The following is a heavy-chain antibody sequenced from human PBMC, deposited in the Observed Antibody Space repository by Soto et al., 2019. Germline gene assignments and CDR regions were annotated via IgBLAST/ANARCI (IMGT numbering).Heavy chain of an antibody. Sequence: ASVKVSCKASGYTFTSYVISWVLQAPGQGLEWMGWISAYNGNTNYAQKLQGRVTMTTDTSTSTAYMELRSLRSDDTAVYYCARVQISGYSSSWCVFGPPRDFDYWGQGTLVTVS. CDR3: ARVQISGYSSSWCVFGPPRDFDY. CDR1: GYTFTSYV. J-gene: IGHJ4*02. V-gene: IGHV1-18*04. CDR2: ISAYNGNT. D-gene: IGHD6-13*01.